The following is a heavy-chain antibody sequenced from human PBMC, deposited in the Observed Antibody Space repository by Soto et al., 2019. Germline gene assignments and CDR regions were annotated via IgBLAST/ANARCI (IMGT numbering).Heavy chain of an antibody. D-gene: IGHD3-22*01. CDR3: ARVGYYYDSSGYYLSFDY. CDR2: MNPNSGNT. CDR1: GYAFTSYD. Sequence: ASVKVSCKAAGYAFTSYDINWGRQATGQGLEWMGWMNPNSGNTGYAQKFQGRVTMTRNTSISTAYMELSSLRSEDTAVYYCARVGYYYDSSGYYLSFDYWGQGTLVTVSS. J-gene: IGHJ4*02. V-gene: IGHV1-8*01.